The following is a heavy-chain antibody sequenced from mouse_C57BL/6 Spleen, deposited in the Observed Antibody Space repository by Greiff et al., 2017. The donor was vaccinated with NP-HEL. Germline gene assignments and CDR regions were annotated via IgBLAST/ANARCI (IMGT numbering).Heavy chain of an antibody. CDR1: GFSFNTYA. D-gene: IGHD1-1*02. V-gene: IGHV10-1*01. J-gene: IGHJ1*03. CDR2: IRSKSNNYAT. Sequence: EAGGGLVQPKGSLKLSCAASGFSFNTYAMNWVRQAPGKGLEWVARIRSKSNNYATYYADSVKDRFTISRDDSESMLYLQMNNLKTEDTAMYYCVRHRGGYWYFDVWGTGTTVTVSS. CDR3: VRHRGGYWYFDV.